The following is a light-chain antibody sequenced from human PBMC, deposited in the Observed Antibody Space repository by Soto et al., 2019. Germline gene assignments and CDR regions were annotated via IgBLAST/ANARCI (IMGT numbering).Light chain of an antibody. CDR2: AAS. J-gene: IGKJ1*01. Sequence: DIQMTQSPSSLSASVGDSVTITCRVSQSISSYLNWYQQKPGKAPKLLIYAASSLQSGVPSRFSGSGSGTDFTLTISSLQPEDFATYYCQQSYSTPPVTFGQGTKVDIK. CDR1: QSISSY. CDR3: QQSYSTPPVT. V-gene: IGKV1-39*01.